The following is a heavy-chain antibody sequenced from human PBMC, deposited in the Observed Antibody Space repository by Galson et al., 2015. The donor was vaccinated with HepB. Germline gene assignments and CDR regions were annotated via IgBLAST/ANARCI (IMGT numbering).Heavy chain of an antibody. J-gene: IGHJ4*02. V-gene: IGHV3-33*01. CDR1: GFTFNTYG. CDR3: ARDLQEYGDYVACRH. D-gene: IGHD2-21*02. Sequence: SLRRSCAASGFTFNTYGMHWVRQAPGKGLEWVAVIWYDESNKFYADSVKGRFSISRDNSKNTLYLQMNSLRAEDTAVYYCARDLQEYGDYVACRHWGQGTLVTVSS. CDR2: IWYDESNK.